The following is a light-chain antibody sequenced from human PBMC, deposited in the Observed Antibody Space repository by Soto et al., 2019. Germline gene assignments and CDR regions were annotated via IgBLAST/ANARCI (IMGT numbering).Light chain of an antibody. CDR1: QSISTW. CDR3: QQYSTYCRT. V-gene: IGKV1-5*03. Sequence: DIQMTQSPSTLSASVGDRVTITCRASQSISTWLAWYQQKPGKAPKVLIYKASNLESGVPSRFSGSGSGTEFTLTISSLQPDDFGNYSCQQYSTYCRTLGQGTKVEIK. J-gene: IGKJ1*01. CDR2: KAS.